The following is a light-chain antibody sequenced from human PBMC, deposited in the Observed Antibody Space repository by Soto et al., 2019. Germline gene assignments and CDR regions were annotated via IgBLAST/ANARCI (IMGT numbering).Light chain of an antibody. J-gene: IGLJ2*01. Sequence: QSVLTQPPSASGAPGQGVSLSCSGSSSNIGNNFVSWYRQLPGTAPQLLIYDNNQRPSGIPDRISGSKSGTSATLGITGLQTGDEADYYCGTWDSSLSAGVFGGGTKLTVL. CDR3: GTWDSSLSAGV. CDR1: SSNIGNNF. V-gene: IGLV1-51*01. CDR2: DNN.